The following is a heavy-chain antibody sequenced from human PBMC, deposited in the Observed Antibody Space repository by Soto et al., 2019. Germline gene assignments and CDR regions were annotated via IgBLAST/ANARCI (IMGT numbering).Heavy chain of an antibody. J-gene: IGHJ6*02. CDR2: IIPIFGTA. D-gene: IGHD3-10*01. V-gene: IGHV1-69*13. CDR1: GGTFSSYA. Sequence: ASVKVSCKASGGTFSSYAISWVRQAPGQGLEWMGGIIPIFGTANYAQKFQGRVTITADESTSTAYMELSSLRSEDTAVYYCARQRGRRSDYYYYYGMDVWCQGITVTVSS. CDR3: ARQRGRRSDYYYYYGMDV.